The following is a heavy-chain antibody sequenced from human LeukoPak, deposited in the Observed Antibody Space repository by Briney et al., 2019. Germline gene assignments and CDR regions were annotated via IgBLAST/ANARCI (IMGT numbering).Heavy chain of an antibody. CDR1: GYTFTSYD. J-gene: IGHJ5*02. V-gene: IGHV1-2*02. CDR3: AREISPPETDQYNWFDP. CDR2: INPNSGGT. Sequence: ASVKVSCKASGYTFTSYDINWVRQATGQGLEWMGWINPNSGGTNYAQKFQGRVTMTRDTSISTAYMELSRLRSDDTAVYYCAREISPPETDQYNWFDPWGQGTLVTVSS.